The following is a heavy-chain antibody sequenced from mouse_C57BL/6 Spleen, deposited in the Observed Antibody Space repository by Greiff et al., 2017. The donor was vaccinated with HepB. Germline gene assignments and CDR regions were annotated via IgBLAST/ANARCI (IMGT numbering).Heavy chain of an antibody. CDR3: ARAGLRHGSYYAMDY. D-gene: IGHD2-2*01. CDR2: IDPSDSET. J-gene: IGHJ4*01. CDR1: GYTFTSYW. Sequence: QVQLQQPGAELVRPGSSVQLSCKASGYTFTSYWMHWVKQRPIQGLEWIGNIDPSDSETHYNQKFKDKATLTVDKSSSTAYMQLSSLPSEDSAVYSCARAGLRHGSYYAMDYWGQGTSVTVSS. V-gene: IGHV1-52*01.